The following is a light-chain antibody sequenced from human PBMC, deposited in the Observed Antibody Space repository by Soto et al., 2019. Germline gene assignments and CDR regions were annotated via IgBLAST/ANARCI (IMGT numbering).Light chain of an antibody. J-gene: IGKJ2*02. V-gene: IGKV3-11*01. Sequence: EIVLTQSPATLSLSPGERATLSCRASQSVSSYLAWYQQKPGQAPRLLIYDASTRATGIPARFSGSGSGTDFTLTITSLEPEDFAVYYCQQRGKWPSTFGPGTKVEMK. CDR1: QSVSSY. CDR2: DAS. CDR3: QQRGKWPST.